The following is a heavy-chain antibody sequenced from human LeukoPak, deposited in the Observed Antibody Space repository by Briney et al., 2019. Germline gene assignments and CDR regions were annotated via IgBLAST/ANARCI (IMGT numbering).Heavy chain of an antibody. J-gene: IGHJ6*02. Sequence: ASVKVSCKASGYTFTAYYMHWVRQAPGQGLEWMGRINPNSGGTNYAQKFQGRVTMTRDTSISTAYMELSSLRSEDTAVYYCASLYYYDSSGYYTKDYYYYYGMDVWGQGTTVTVSS. CDR2: INPNSGGT. V-gene: IGHV1-2*06. CDR3: ASLYYYDSSGYYTKDYYYYYGMDV. D-gene: IGHD3-22*01. CDR1: GYTFTAYY.